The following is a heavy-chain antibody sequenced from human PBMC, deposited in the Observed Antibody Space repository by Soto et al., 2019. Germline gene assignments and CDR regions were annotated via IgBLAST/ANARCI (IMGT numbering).Heavy chain of an antibody. CDR3: TTDSYITSIIVRFDY. D-gene: IGHD3-22*01. J-gene: IGHJ4*01. CDR2: VKSKNDGGTT. Sequence: PGGSLRLSCAASGFTFSNAWINWVRQAPGKGLEWVGRVKSKNDGGTTDFAVPVKGRFAISRDDSKNMVYLEMNSLQTEDTAIYYCTTDSYITSIIVRFDYWGHGTLVTVSS. V-gene: IGHV3-15*07. CDR1: GFTFSNAW.